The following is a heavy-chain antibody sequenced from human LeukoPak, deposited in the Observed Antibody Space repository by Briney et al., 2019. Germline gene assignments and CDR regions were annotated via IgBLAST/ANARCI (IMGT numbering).Heavy chain of an antibody. CDR1: GYTFTSYG. CDR2: INPSGGST. J-gene: IGHJ3*02. V-gene: IGHV1-18*01. Sequence: ASVKVSRKASGYTFTSYGISWVRQAPGQGLEWMGIINPSGGSTSYAQKLQGRVTMTTDTSTSTAYMELRSLRSDDTAVYYCARVRSRDPYYYDSSGSSKDAFDIWGQGTMVTVSS. D-gene: IGHD3-22*01. CDR3: ARVRSRDPYYYDSSGSSKDAFDI.